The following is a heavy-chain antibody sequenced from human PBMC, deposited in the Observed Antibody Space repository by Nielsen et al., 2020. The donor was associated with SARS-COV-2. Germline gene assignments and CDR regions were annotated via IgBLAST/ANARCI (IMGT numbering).Heavy chain of an antibody. J-gene: IGHJ6*02. CDR1: GGSFSGYY. CDR3: ARRGYYYYGMDV. CDR2: INHSGST. V-gene: IGHV4-34*01. Sequence: SETLSLTCAVYGGSFSGYYWSWIRQPPGKGLEWIGEINHSGSTSYNPSLKSRVTISVDTFKNQFSLKLSSVTAADTAVYYCARRGYYYYGMDVWGQGTTVTVSS.